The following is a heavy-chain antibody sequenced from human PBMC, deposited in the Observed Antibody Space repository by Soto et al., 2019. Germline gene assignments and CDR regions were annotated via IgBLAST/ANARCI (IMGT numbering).Heavy chain of an antibody. V-gene: IGHV3-21*01. CDR1: GFTFRSFT. D-gene: IGHD6-13*01. CDR2: ISSNSAYI. J-gene: IGHJ5*02. Sequence: GSLRLSCAASGFTFRSFTMNWVRQAPGKGLEWVSTISSNSAYIYYTDALRGRFTISRDNDKNSLHLQMNSLRAEDTAVYYCTRDASRDSSARGWFDPWGPGPLVTVS. CDR3: TRDASRDSSARGWFDP.